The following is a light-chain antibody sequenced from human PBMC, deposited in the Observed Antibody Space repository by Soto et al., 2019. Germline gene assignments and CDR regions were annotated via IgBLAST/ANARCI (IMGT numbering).Light chain of an antibody. CDR1: SSDVGGYNY. V-gene: IGLV2-14*03. J-gene: IGLJ1*01. CDR2: DVS. CDR3: SSYTSSSPYV. Sequence: QSALTQPASVSGSPGQSITISCTGTSSDVGGYNYVSWYQHHPGKAPKLMIYDVSNRPSGVSNRFSGSKSGNTASLTISGLQAEAEADYYCSSYTSSSPYVFGTGTQLTVL.